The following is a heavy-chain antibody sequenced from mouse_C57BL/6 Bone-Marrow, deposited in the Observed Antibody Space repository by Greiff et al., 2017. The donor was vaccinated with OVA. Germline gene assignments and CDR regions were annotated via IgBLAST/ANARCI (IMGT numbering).Heavy chain of an antibody. D-gene: IGHD1-1*01. CDR3: ARYGNSGAWFAY. Sequence: QVQLQQPGAELVRPGTSVKLSCKASGYTFTSYWMHWVKQRPGQGLEWIGVIDPSASYTNYNQKFKGKATLTVDTSSSTAYMQLSSLTSEDSAVYYCARYGNSGAWFAYWGQGTLVTVSA. V-gene: IGHV1-59*01. J-gene: IGHJ3*01. CDR1: GYTFTSYW. CDR2: IDPSASYT.